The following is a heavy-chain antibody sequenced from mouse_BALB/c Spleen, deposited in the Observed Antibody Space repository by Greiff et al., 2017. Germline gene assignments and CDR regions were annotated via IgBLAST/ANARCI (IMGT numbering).Heavy chain of an antibody. V-gene: IGHV2-6-7*01. J-gene: IGHJ4*01. D-gene: IGHD4-1*01. CDR1: GFSLTGYG. Sequence: VQLQQSGPGLVAPSQSLSITCTVSGFSLTGYGVNWVRQPPGKGLEWLGMIWGDGSTDYNSALKSRLSISKDNSKSQVFLKMNSLQTDDTARYYCARDPSGTGNYYAMDYWGQGTSVTVSS. CDR3: ARDPSGTGNYYAMDY. CDR2: IWGDGST.